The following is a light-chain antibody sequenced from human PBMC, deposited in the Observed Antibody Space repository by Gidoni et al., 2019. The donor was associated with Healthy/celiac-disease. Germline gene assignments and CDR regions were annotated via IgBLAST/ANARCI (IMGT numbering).Light chain of an antibody. CDR1: SNDVGGYNY. V-gene: IGLV2-14*01. CDR2: EVT. CDR3: SSYTSSSTPVV. J-gene: IGLJ2*01. Sequence: QSAPTQPASVSGSPGKSITISCTGTSNDVGGYNYVSWYQQHPGKAPKLIIYEVTNRPSGVSNRFSGSKSGNTASLTISWLQAEDEADYYCSSYTSSSTPVVFGGGTKLTVL.